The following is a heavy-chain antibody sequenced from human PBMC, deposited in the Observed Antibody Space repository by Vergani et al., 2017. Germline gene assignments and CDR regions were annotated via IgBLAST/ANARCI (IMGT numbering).Heavy chain of an antibody. CDR3: ARSPHGYTYGGYISQFDP. V-gene: IGHV3-7*01. Sequence: EVQLVASGGGLVQRGGSLRLSCEASGFTFSNLWMTLVRQAPGKGLEWVANIKYDGSKKNYVDSVKGRFTISRDNAKNSLYLQMNNLRVEDTAVYFCARSPHGYTYGGYISQFDPWGQGTLVTVSS. CDR1: GFTFSNLW. CDR2: IKYDGSKK. J-gene: IGHJ5*02. D-gene: IGHD5-18*01.